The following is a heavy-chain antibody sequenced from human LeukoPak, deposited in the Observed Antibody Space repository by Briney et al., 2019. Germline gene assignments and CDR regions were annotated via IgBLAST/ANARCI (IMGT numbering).Heavy chain of an antibody. CDR1: GGSISSYY. CDR2: IYTSGST. V-gene: IGHV4-4*07. CDR3: ARVGKPTSSGWYGFDY. J-gene: IGHJ4*02. D-gene: IGHD6-19*01. Sequence: SETLSLTCTVSGGSISSYYWSWIRQPAGKGLEWIGRIYTSGSTNYNPSLKSRVTISVDTSKNQFSLKLSSVTAADTAVYYCARVGKPTSSGWYGFDYWGQGTLVTVSS.